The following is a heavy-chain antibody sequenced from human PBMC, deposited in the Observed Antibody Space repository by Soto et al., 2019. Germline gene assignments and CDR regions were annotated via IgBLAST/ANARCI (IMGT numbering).Heavy chain of an antibody. CDR2: ISAYNGNT. J-gene: IGHJ4*02. V-gene: IGHV1-18*01. CDR1: GYTFTSSG. CDR3: ARERYCTSATCYLVDY. D-gene: IGHD2-2*01. Sequence: QVQLVQSGAEVKKPGASVKVSCKASGYTFTSSGISWVRQAPGQGLEWMGWISAYNGNTYYAQKLQGRVTMTTDTXTXXAYMELRSLRSDDTAVYYCARERYCTSATCYLVDYWGQGTLVTVSS.